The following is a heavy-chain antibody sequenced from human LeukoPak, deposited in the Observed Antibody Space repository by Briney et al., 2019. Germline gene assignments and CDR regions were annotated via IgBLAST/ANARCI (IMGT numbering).Heavy chain of an antibody. V-gene: IGHV3-74*01. CDR1: GFSISSHW. D-gene: IGHD3-16*01. Sequence: PGGSLRLSCAASGFSISSHWMHWVRQAPGKGLVWVSRINSDGSITNYADSVKGRFTISRDNAKNSLYLQMSNLRAEDTAVYFCARGGGLDVWGQGATVTVSS. CDR3: ARGGGLDV. CDR2: INSDGSIT. J-gene: IGHJ6*02.